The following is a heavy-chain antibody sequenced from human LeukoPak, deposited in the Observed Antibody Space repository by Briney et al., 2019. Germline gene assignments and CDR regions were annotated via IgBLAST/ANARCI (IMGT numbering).Heavy chain of an antibody. Sequence: SETLSLTCTVSGGSISSYYWSWIRQPPGKRLEWIGYIYYSGSTNYNPSLKSRVTISVDTSKNQFSLKLSSVTAADTAVYYCARGNSGDYYFDYWGQGTLVTVSS. D-gene: IGHD4-17*01. CDR1: GGSISSYY. CDR3: ARGNSGDYYFDY. V-gene: IGHV4-59*01. CDR2: IYYSGST. J-gene: IGHJ4*02.